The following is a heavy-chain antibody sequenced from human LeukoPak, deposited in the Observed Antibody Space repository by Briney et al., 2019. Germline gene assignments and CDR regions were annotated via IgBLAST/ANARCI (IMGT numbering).Heavy chain of an antibody. Sequence: ASVKVSCKASGYTFTSYGISWVRQAPGQGLEWMGWISAYNGNTNYAQKLQGRVTMTTDTSTSTAYMELRSLRSDDTAVYYCAGDQGYSRMANWFDPWGQGTLVTVSS. J-gene: IGHJ5*02. V-gene: IGHV1-18*01. CDR1: GYTFTSYG. CDR3: AGDQGYSRMANWFDP. CDR2: ISAYNGNT. D-gene: IGHD2-21*01.